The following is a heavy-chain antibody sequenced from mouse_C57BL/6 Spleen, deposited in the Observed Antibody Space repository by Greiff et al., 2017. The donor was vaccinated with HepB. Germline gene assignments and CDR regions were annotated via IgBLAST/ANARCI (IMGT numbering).Heavy chain of an antibody. J-gene: IGHJ4*01. CDR1: GYTFTSYW. V-gene: IGHV1-64*01. D-gene: IGHD4-1*01. CDR2: IHPNSGST. CDR3: AINWDDYAMDC. Sequence: QVQLQQPGAELVKPGASVKLSCKASGYTFTSYWMHWVKQRPGQGLEWIGMIHPNSGSTNYNEKFKSKATLTVDKSSSTAYMQLSSLTSEDSAVYYCAINWDDYAMDCWGQGTSVTVSS.